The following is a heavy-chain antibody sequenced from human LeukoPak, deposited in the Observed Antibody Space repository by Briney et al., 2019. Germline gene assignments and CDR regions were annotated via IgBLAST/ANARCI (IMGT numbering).Heavy chain of an antibody. D-gene: IGHD2-15*01. Sequence: GASVKVSCKASEYSFTDYYMHWVRQAPGQGLEWMGWINPNSGGTNSAQKFQGRVTMTRDTSISTAYMELSRLRSDDTAVYYCARDRGVDYCSGGSCSHYYYYMDVWGKGTTVTISS. V-gene: IGHV1-2*02. CDR2: INPNSGGT. CDR1: EYSFTDYY. CDR3: ARDRGVDYCSGGSCSHYYYYMDV. J-gene: IGHJ6*03.